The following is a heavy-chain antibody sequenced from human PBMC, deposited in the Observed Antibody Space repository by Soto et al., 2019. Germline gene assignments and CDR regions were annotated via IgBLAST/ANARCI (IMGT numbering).Heavy chain of an antibody. CDR3: ARDRGENMCSDFVVHH. J-gene: IGHJ4*02. V-gene: IGHV3-30-3*01. CDR1: GFTFSNYA. D-gene: IGHD5-12*01. Sequence: GGSLRLSCAASGFTFSNYAIHWVRQAPGKGLEWVAVISCDGADKFFANSVKGRFTVSRDNSRNTLYLQLNSLRPEDTAMYYCARDRGENMCSDFVVHHWGQGTLVTVSS. CDR2: ISCDGADK.